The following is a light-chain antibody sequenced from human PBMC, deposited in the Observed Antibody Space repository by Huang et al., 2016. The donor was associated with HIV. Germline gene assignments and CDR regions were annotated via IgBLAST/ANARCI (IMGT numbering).Light chain of an antibody. CDR2: DAS. Sequence: EIVLTQSPATLSLSPGQRATLSCRAALSVSRQLAWYQQKPGQAPRLLIYDASNRAPGVPARFSGSGSGTDFTLTINSLEPEDFAVYYCQQRSHWPITFGQGTRLEIK. J-gene: IGKJ5*01. V-gene: IGKV3-11*01. CDR1: LSVSRQ. CDR3: QQRSHWPIT.